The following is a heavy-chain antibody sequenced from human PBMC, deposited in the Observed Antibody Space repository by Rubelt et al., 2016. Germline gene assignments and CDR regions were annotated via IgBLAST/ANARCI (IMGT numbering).Heavy chain of an antibody. D-gene: IGHD4-23*01. CDR2: IYYSGST. Sequence: QLQLQESGPGLVKPSETLSLTCTVSGGSISSSSYYWGWIRQPPGKGLEWIGSIYYSGSTYYNPSLKGRVTISVDTSKNQFSLKLSSVTAADTAVYYCARLRKEDMTTVVSSDYWGQGTLVTVSS. J-gene: IGHJ4*02. V-gene: IGHV4-39*07. CDR1: GGSISSSSYY. CDR3: ARLRKEDMTTVVSSDY.